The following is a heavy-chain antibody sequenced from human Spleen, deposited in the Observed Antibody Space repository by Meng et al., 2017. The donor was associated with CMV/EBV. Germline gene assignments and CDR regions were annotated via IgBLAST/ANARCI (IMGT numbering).Heavy chain of an antibody. J-gene: IGHJ4*02. CDR2: ISFSGRTT. CDR3: AKDVCSGGSCTPGY. V-gene: IGHV3-48*01. CDR1: GFSISSYF. D-gene: IGHD2-15*01. Sequence: GGSLRLSCAASGFSISSYFMNWVRQAPGKGLEWVSDISFSGRTTHYADSVKGRFTISRDNSKNTLYLQMNSLRAEDTAVYYCAKDVCSGGSCTPGYWGQGTLVTVSS.